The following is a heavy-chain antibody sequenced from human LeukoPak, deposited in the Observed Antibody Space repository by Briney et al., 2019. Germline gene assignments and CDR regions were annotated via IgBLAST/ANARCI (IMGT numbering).Heavy chain of an antibody. Sequence: GGSLRLSCAASGFTFDDYAMHWVRQAPGKGQEWVSGISWNSGSIGYADSVKGRFTISRDNAKNSLYLQMNSLRAEDTALYYCAKGIAAAGTDPHFDYWGQGTLVTVSS. V-gene: IGHV3-9*01. D-gene: IGHD6-13*01. J-gene: IGHJ4*02. CDR1: GFTFDDYA. CDR2: ISWNSGSI. CDR3: AKGIAAAGTDPHFDY.